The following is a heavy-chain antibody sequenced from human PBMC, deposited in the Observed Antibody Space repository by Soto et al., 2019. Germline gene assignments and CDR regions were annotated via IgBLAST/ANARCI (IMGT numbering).Heavy chain of an antibody. CDR1: GFSLTTTHMG. D-gene: IGHD4-17*01. CDR3: AHAGDYDLLSFDH. Sequence: QITLKESGPPLVRPAQTLTLTCAFSGFSLTTTHMGVAWIRQPPGKALKWLALIYWDDDKRYSPSLKNRLAISKDTSRNRVVLTITNMNPEDTGTYFCAHAGDYDLLSFDHWGPGTLVTVSS. CDR2: IYWDDDK. V-gene: IGHV2-5*02. J-gene: IGHJ4*02.